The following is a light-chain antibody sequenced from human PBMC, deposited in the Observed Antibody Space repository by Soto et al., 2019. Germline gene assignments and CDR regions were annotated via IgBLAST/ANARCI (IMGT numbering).Light chain of an antibody. J-gene: IGLJ3*02. V-gene: IGLV4-69*01. CDR2: INYDGTH. CDR1: SGYSTYA. CDR3: QSLGTGIQV. Sequence: QSVLTQSPSASASQGASVKLTCTLSSGYSTYAIAWHQQQSEKGPRFLMKINYDGTHSKGDGFFDRFSGSSSGAERHLTISSLQSEDEADYYCQSLGTGIQVFGGGTKVTVL.